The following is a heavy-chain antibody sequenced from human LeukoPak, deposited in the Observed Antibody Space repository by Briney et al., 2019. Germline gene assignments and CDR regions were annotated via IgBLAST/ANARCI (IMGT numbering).Heavy chain of an antibody. CDR1: GGTFSSYA. CDR3: ARDNRYTVDGSFDY. CDR2: IIPILGIA. V-gene: IGHV1-69*04. D-gene: IGHD1-14*01. Sequence: ASVKVSCKASGGTFSSYAISWVRQAPRQGLEWMGRIIPILGIANYAQKFQGRVTITADKSTSTAYMELSSLRSEDTAVYYCARDNRYTVDGSFDYWGQGTLVTVSS. J-gene: IGHJ4*02.